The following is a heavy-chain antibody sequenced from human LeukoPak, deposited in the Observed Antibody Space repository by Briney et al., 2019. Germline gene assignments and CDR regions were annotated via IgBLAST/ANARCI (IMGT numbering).Heavy chain of an antibody. D-gene: IGHD6-19*01. J-gene: IGHJ4*02. CDR3: AREAYSSGWSIWDC. Sequence: GGSLRLSCAASGFIFSSYEMNCVRQAPGKGLEWVSYISSSVSTIFYADSVKGRFTISRDNAKNSLYLQMNSLRVEDTAVYYCAREAYSSGWSIWDCWGQGTLVTVSS. CDR2: ISSSVSTI. V-gene: IGHV3-48*03. CDR1: GFIFSSYE.